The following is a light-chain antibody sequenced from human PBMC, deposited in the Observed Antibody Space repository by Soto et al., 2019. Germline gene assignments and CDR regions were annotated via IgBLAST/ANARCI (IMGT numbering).Light chain of an antibody. J-gene: IGKJ5*01. CDR3: QQGYSTTPIT. CDR2: GAS. V-gene: IGKV1-39*01. CDR1: QSIKNY. Sequence: DIQITQSPSSLSSAIGDRVTITCLSSQSIKNYLNWYQHKPGAAPKLLIFGASNLESGVPSRLSGSGSGTEFTLSISSLQPEDFATYYCQQGYSTTPITFGQGTRMEI.